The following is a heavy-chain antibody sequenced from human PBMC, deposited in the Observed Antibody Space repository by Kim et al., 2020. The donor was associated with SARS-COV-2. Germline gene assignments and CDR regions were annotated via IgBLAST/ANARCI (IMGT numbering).Heavy chain of an antibody. CDR1: GITFSSYW. J-gene: IGHJ4*01. D-gene: IGHD4-17*01. V-gene: IGHV3-74*01. CDR3: VRGGDYGDPDY. Sequence: GGSLRLSCAASGITFSSYWMHWVRQAPGKGLVWVSRINNDVSSTSYADSVKGRFTISRDNGKNTLYLQLNSLRAEDTAVYYCVRGGDYGDPDYWGAGTLV. CDR2: INNDVSST.